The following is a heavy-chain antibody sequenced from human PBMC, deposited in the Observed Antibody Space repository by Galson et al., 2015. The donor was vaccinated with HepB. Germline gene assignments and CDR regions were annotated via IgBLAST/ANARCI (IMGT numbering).Heavy chain of an antibody. V-gene: IGHV3-23*01. Sequence: SLRLSCAASGFTFTSYAMTWVRQAPGKGLEWVSAISGSGTNTYYADSVKGRFTISRDNSKDTLYLQMNSPRAEDTAVYYCVKSPNYDFWSGYSLNYFDYWGQGILVTVSS. CDR3: VKSPNYDFWSGYSLNYFDY. J-gene: IGHJ4*02. CDR2: ISGSGTNT. CDR1: GFTFTSYA. D-gene: IGHD3-3*01.